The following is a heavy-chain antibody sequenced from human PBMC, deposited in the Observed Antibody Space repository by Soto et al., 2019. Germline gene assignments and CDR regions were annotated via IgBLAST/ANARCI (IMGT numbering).Heavy chain of an antibody. J-gene: IGHJ6*02. CDR1: GGSFSGYY. V-gene: IGHV4-34*01. D-gene: IGHD3-10*01. CDR3: ARGRYYYGSGSYYNVGYYYYGMDV. Sequence: SETLSLTCAVYGGSFSGYYWSWIRQRPGKGLEWIGEINHSGSTNYNLSLKSRVTISVDTSKNQFSLKLSSVTAADTAVYYCARGRYYYGSGSYYNVGYYYYGMDVWGQGTTVTVS. CDR2: INHSGST.